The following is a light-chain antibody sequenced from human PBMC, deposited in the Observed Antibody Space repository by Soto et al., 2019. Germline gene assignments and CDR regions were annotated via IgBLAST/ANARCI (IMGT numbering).Light chain of an antibody. V-gene: IGKV1-33*01. CDR2: DAS. CDR3: QQYDHLPRT. CDR1: QEISNY. J-gene: IGKJ1*01. Sequence: DIQMIQSPSSLSASVGDRVTITCQASQEISNYLNWYQQKPGKAPKLLIYDASNLERGVPSRFSGRGSGIDFTFTIRSLQPEDFATYYCQQYDHLPRTFGRGTKVEIK.